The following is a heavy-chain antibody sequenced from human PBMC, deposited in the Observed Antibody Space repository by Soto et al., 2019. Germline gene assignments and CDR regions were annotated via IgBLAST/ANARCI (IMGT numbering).Heavy chain of an antibody. J-gene: IGHJ6*02. D-gene: IGHD3-10*01. CDR1: GYSFTSYW. CDR2: IDPSDSYT. V-gene: IGHV5-10-1*01. Sequence: GESLKISCKGSGYSFTSYWISWVRQMPGKGLEWMGRIDPSDSYTNYSPSFQGHVTISADKSISTAYLQWSSLKASDTAMYYCAVIPVRSGSYYNPPGYYYYYGMDVWGQGTTVTVSS. CDR3: AVIPVRSGSYYNPPGYYYYYGMDV.